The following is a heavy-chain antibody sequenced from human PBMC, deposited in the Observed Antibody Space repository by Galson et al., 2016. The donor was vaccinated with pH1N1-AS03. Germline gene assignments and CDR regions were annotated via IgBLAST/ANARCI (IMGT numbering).Heavy chain of an antibody. CDR3: AKNHLDTRGYYSVVDY. J-gene: IGHJ4*02. CDR1: GFTLSRYG. Sequence: SLRLSCAASGFTLSRYGMQWVRQAPGKGLEWVAAISYDGSARYYADSVKGRFTVSRDDSKNTLYLQMNSLSTEDTAIYYCAKNHLDTRGYYSVVDYWGQGTLVTVSS. CDR2: ISYDGSAR. V-gene: IGHV3-30*18. D-gene: IGHD3-22*01.